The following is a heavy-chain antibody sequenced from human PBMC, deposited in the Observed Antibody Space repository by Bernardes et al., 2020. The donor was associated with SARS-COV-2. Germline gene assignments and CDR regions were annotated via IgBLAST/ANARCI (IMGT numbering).Heavy chain of an antibody. Sequence: GGSLRLSCEASGFTFSGYAMTWVRQAPGKGLEWVSSIGGGSLSTYYADSVKGRFTISRDNSKNTLYLQMNSLRADDTAVYYCAKEVFGWDLAEYFQHWDRGTLVTVSS. CDR3: AKEVFGWDLAEYFQH. V-gene: IGHV3-23*01. CDR2: IGGGSLST. D-gene: IGHD1-26*01. CDR1: GFTFSGYA. J-gene: IGHJ1*01.